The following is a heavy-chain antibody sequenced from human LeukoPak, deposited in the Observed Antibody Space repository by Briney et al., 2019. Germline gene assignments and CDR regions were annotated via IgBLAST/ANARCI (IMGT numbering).Heavy chain of an antibody. D-gene: IGHD3-10*01. V-gene: IGHV4-59*08. CDR1: GGSISSYY. Sequence: SETLSLTCTVSGGSISSYYWSWVRQPPGKELEWIGYSYHSGSTNYNPSLKSRVTISIDTSKNQFSLKLTSVTAADTAVYYCARCITMVRGVIRPPDYWGQGTLVTVSS. CDR2: SYHSGST. J-gene: IGHJ4*02. CDR3: ARCITMVRGVIRPPDY.